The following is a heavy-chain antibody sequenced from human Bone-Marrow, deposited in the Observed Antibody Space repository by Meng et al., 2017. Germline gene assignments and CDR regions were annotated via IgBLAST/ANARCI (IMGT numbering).Heavy chain of an antibody. CDR1: GFSFSSYA. Sequence: EVEVVEAGVGFVQPGRSMRRSCSAYGFSFSSYAMGWVRHAPGKGLEWVSARSGGGFTTYYADSVKGRCAISRDNAKNSLYLQMNNLRAEDTAFYYCERGGGNSLWYFALWGRGTLVTVSS. J-gene: IGHJ2*01. D-gene: IGHD4-23*01. CDR2: RSGGGFTT. V-gene: IGHV3-23*04. CDR3: ERGGGNSLWYFAL.